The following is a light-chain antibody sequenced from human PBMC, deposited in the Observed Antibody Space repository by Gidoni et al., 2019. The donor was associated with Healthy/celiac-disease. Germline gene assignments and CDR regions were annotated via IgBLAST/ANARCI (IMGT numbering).Light chain of an antibody. J-gene: IGKJ4*01. V-gene: IGKV1-9*01. Sequence: DIQSTQSPYFLSASVGDRVTITGRASQGISSYLAWYQQKPGKAPKLLIYAASTLQRGVPSRFSDSGSGTEFTLTICSLQPEDFATYYCQQLNSYPLTFGGGTKVEIK. CDR1: QGISSY. CDR3: QQLNSYPLT. CDR2: AAS.